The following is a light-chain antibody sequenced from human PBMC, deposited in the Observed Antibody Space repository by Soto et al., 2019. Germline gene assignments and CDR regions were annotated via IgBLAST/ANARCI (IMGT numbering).Light chain of an antibody. CDR3: SSYTNSSPYV. Sequence: QSALTQPASVSGSPGQSITISCTGTSSDVGDHNFVSWYQQHPGKAPKLMIYEVNDRPSGVSNRFSGSKSGNTASLTISGLQAEDEADYYCSSYTNSSPYVFGTGTKVTVL. CDR2: EVN. V-gene: IGLV2-14*01. CDR1: SSDVGDHNF. J-gene: IGLJ1*01.